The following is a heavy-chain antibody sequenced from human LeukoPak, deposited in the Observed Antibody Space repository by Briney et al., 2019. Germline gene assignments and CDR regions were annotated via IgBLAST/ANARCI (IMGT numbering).Heavy chain of an antibody. CDR3: ASSRDGYSFDY. V-gene: IGHV3-66*01. J-gene: IGHJ4*02. CDR1: GFAVSSKY. D-gene: IGHD5-24*01. Sequence: GGSLRLSCAASGFAVSSKYMNWVRQAPGKGLEWVTVIYLDGRADYADSVKGRFTISSDNSKNTVYLQMNSLRAEDTAVYYCASSRDGYSFDYWGQGTLVTVSS. CDR2: IYLDGRA.